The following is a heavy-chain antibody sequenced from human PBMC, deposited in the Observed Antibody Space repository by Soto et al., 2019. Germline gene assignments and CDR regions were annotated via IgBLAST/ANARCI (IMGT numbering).Heavy chain of an antibody. CDR1: GGSISSYY. V-gene: IGHV4-4*07. D-gene: IGHD2-15*01. CDR3: ARAGEGYCSGGSCYSRSRPYYYYGMDV. J-gene: IGHJ6*02. Sequence: PSETLSLTCTVSGGSISSYYWSWIRQPAGKGLEWIGRIYTSGSTNYNPSLKSRVTMSVDTSKNQFSLKLSSVTAADTAVYYCARAGEGYCSGGSCYSRSRPYYYYGMDVWGQGTTLTVSS. CDR2: IYTSGST.